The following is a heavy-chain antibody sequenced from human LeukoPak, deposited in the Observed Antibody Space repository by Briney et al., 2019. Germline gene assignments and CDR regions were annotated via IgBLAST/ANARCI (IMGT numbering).Heavy chain of an antibody. Sequence: ASVKVSCKASGYTFTGYYMHWVRQAPGQGLEWMGWINPNSGGTNYAQKYQGRVTMTRDTSISTAYMELSRLRSDDTAVYYCASDTMVRGVYGEERKFDYWGQGTLVTVSS. D-gene: IGHD3-10*01. CDR1: GYTFTGYY. CDR3: ASDTMVRGVYGEERKFDY. CDR2: INPNSGGT. J-gene: IGHJ4*02. V-gene: IGHV1-2*02.